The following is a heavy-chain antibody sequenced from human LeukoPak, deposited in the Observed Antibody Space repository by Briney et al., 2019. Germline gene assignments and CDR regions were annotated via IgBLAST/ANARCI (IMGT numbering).Heavy chain of an antibody. V-gene: IGHV1-18*01. CDR3: AREVSTLFDY. CDR1: GYTFTSYG. CDR2: ISAYTGNT. D-gene: IGHD5/OR15-5a*01. Sequence: GASVKVSCKASGYTFTSYGISWVRQAPGEGLEWMGWISAYTGNTNYAQKLQGRVTMTTDTSTSAAYMELRSLRSDDTAVYYCAREVSTLFDYWGQGTLVTVSS. J-gene: IGHJ4*02.